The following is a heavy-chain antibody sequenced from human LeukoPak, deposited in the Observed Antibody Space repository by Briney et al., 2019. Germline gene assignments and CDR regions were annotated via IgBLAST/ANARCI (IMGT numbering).Heavy chain of an antibody. CDR1: GDSISSYY. Sequence: ASETLSLTCTVSGDSISSYYWSWIRQPPGKVLEWIGYIYYSGSTNYNPSLKSRVTISVDTSKNQFSLKLSSVTAADTAVYYCASSLRPYYFAYWGQGTLVTVSS. CDR2: IYYSGST. CDR3: ASSLRPYYFAY. D-gene: IGHD4-17*01. V-gene: IGHV4-59*01. J-gene: IGHJ4*02.